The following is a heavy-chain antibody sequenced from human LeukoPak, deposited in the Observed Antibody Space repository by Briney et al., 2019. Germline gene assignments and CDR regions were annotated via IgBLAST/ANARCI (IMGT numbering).Heavy chain of an antibody. D-gene: IGHD3-3*01. Sequence: PSETLSLTFAVYGGSFSGYYWSWIRQPPGKGLEWIGEINHSGSTNYNPSLKSRVTISVDTSRNQFSLKLSSVTAADTAVYYCARSYDFWSGYYRRLSDYFDYWGQGTLVTVSS. CDR3: ARSYDFWSGYYRRLSDYFDY. J-gene: IGHJ4*02. CDR2: INHSGST. V-gene: IGHV4-34*01. CDR1: GGSFSGYY.